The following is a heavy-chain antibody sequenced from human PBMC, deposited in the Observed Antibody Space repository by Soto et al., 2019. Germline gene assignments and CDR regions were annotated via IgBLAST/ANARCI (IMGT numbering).Heavy chain of an antibody. CDR1: GDSVSSNSAA. V-gene: IGHV6-1*01. Sequence: PSQTLSLTCAISGDSVSSNSAAWNWIRQSPSRGLEWLGRTYYRSKWYNDYAVSVKSRITINPDTSKNQFSLQLNSVTPEDTAVYYCARGQYCSSTSCLAGDYYYYGMDVWGQGTTVTV. CDR3: ARGQYCSSTSCLAGDYYYYGMDV. J-gene: IGHJ6*02. CDR2: TYYRSKWYN. D-gene: IGHD2-2*01.